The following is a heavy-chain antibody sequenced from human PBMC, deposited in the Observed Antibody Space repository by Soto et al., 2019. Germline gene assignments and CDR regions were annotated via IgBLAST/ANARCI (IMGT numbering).Heavy chain of an antibody. J-gene: IGHJ4*02. CDR1: GGSVNTYF. CDR2: IYYTGGT. CDR3: ARSGLTFAGVV. V-gene: IGHV4-59*02. Sequence: SETLSLTCSISGGSVNTYFWSWIRQPPGKGLEYIGWIYYTGGTNYNSSLMGRVTISLDASNNEISLKMKSVTATDTAVYYRARSGLTFAGVVWGQGTLVTVSS. D-gene: IGHD3-16*01.